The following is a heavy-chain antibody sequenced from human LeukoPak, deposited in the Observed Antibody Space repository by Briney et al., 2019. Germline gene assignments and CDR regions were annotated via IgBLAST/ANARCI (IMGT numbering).Heavy chain of an antibody. V-gene: IGHV1-46*01. D-gene: IGHD5-18*01. CDR2: INPSGGTT. CDR1: GYTFTSYH. Sequence: ASVKVSCKASGYTFTSYHMHWVRQAPGQGLEWMGIINPSGGTTNYAQKFRGRVTMTRDMSTSTVYMELSSLRSEDTAVYYCASSGYSYGWYYMDVWGKGTTVTVSS. CDR3: ASSGYSYGWYYMDV. J-gene: IGHJ6*03.